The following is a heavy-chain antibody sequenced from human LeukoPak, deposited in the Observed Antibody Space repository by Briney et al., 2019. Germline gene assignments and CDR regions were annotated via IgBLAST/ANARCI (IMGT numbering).Heavy chain of an antibody. Sequence: SVKVSCKASGGTFSSYAISWVRQAPGQGLEWMGGIIPIFGTANYAQKFQGRVTITTDESTSTAYMELSSLRSEETAVYYCARGTDYGDEEYYMDVWGKGTTVTVSS. CDR2: IIPIFGTA. J-gene: IGHJ6*03. V-gene: IGHV1-69*05. CDR1: GGTFSSYA. CDR3: ARGTDYGDEEYYMDV. D-gene: IGHD4-17*01.